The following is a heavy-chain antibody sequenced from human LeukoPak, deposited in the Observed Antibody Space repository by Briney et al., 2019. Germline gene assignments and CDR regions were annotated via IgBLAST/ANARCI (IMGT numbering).Heavy chain of an antibody. J-gene: IGHJ4*02. CDR1: GGSFSGYY. D-gene: IGHD6-13*01. Sequence: PSETLSLTCAVYGGSFSGYYWSWIRQPPGKGLEWIGEINHSGSTNYNPSLKSRVTISVDTSKNQFSLKLSSVTAADTAVYYCARLGIAAAGGPSYYFDYWGQGTLVTVSS. V-gene: IGHV4-34*01. CDR2: INHSGST. CDR3: ARLGIAAAGGPSYYFDY.